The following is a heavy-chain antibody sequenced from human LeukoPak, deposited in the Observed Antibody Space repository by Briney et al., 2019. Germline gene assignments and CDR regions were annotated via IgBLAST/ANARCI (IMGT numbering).Heavy chain of an antibody. CDR2: IYSGGST. D-gene: IGHD6-13*01. CDR1: GFTVSSNY. CDR3: AKEGSSSYYPDYYYGMDV. V-gene: IGHV3-66*01. Sequence: GGSLRLSCAASGFTVSSNYMSWVRQAPGKGLEWVSVIYSGGSTYYADSVKGRFTISRDNSKNTLCLQMNSLRAEDTAVYYCAKEGSSSYYPDYYYGMDVWGQGTTVTVSS. J-gene: IGHJ6*02.